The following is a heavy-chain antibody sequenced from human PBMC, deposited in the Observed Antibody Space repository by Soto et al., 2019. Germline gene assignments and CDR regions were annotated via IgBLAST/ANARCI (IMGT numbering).Heavy chain of an antibody. J-gene: IGHJ6*02. V-gene: IGHV1-18*01. CDR2: ISAYNGNT. D-gene: IGHD1-1*01. Sequence: QVQLVQSGAEVKKPGASVKVSCKASGYTFTSYGISWVRQAPGQGREWMGWISAYNGNTNYAQKLQGRVTMTTDKSTSTAYMELRSLRSDDTAVYYCARGNCNELYYYYYGMDVWGRGTTVTVSS. CDR3: ARGNCNELYYYYYGMDV. CDR1: GYTFTSYG.